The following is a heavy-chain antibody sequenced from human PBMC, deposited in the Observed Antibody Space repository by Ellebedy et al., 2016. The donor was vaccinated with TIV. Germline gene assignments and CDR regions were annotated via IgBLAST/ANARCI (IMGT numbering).Heavy chain of an antibody. CDR1: GFTFTSYW. CDR2: IKQDGSEK. Sequence: PGGSLRLSCVASGFTFTSYWMSWVRQAPGKGLEWVANIKQDGSEKYYVDSVKGRFTISRDNADNSLYLQMNSLRAEDTAVYYCARGGYNYGNNYYYYYGMDVWGQGTTVTVSS. D-gene: IGHD5-18*01. V-gene: IGHV3-7*03. J-gene: IGHJ6*02. CDR3: ARGGYNYGNNYYYYYGMDV.